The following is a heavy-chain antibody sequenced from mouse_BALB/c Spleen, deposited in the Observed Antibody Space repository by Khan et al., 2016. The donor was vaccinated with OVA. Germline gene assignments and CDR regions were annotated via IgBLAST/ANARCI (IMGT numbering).Heavy chain of an antibody. CDR3: ARIYGGDFDY. CDR2: ISYSGNT. V-gene: IGHV3-2*02. CDR1: GYSITSDYA. J-gene: IGHJ2*01. Sequence: VKLQESGPGLVKPSQSLSLTCTVTGYSITSDYAWNWIRQFPGNKLEWMGYISYSGNTKYNPSLKSRISFTRNTSKNQFFLQLNSVTIEDTATYYCARIYGGDFDYWGQGTTLTVAS. D-gene: IGHD1-1*01.